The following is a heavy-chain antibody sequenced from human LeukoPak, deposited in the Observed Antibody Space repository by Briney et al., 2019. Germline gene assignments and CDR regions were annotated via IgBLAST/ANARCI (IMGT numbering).Heavy chain of an antibody. CDR1: GFTFSSYA. D-gene: IGHD3-22*01. CDR2: ISGSGAST. Sequence: PGGSLRLSCAASGFTFSSYAMTWVRQAPGKGLEWVSGISGSGASTYYADSVKGRFTISRDNSKSTMYLEVNSLRAEDTAVYYCARGHYDSSGRYFDYWGQGTLVTVSS. V-gene: IGHV3-23*01. J-gene: IGHJ4*02. CDR3: ARGHYDSSGRYFDY.